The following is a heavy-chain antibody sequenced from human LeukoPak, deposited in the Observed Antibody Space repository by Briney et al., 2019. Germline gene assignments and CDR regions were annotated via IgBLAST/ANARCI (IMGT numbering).Heavy chain of an antibody. CDR1: GFTFRDYY. CDR3: ARVQGSYQLPPSSDY. Sequence: RAGGSLRLSCAASGFTFRDYYMTWIRQAPGKGLEWVSYISSSSSYTNYADSVKGRFTISRDNAKSSLYLQMNSLRAEDTAVYYCARVQGSYQLPPSSDYWGQGTLVTVSS. J-gene: IGHJ4*02. CDR2: ISSSSSYT. V-gene: IGHV3-11*06. D-gene: IGHD2-2*01.